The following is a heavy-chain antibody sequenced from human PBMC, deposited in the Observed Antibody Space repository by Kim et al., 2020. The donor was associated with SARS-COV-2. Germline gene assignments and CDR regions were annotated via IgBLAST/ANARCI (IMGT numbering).Heavy chain of an antibody. J-gene: IGHJ5*02. Sequence: GGSLRLSCAASGFTFSSYSMNWVRQAPGKGLEWVSSISSSSSYIYYADSVKGRFTISRDNAKNSLYLQMNSLRAEDTAVYYCARDSTTYYDFWSGYSNNWFDPWGQGTLVTVSS. D-gene: IGHD3-3*01. V-gene: IGHV3-21*01. CDR1: GFTFSSYS. CDR2: ISSSSSYI. CDR3: ARDSTTYYDFWSGYSNNWFDP.